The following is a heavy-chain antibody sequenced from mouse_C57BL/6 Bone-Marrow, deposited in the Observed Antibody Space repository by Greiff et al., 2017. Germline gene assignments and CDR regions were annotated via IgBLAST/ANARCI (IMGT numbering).Heavy chain of an antibody. Sequence: EVKLVESGGDLVKPGGSLKLSCAASGFTFSSYGMSWVRQTPDKRLEWVATISSGGSYNYYPDSVKGRFTISRDNAKKTLYLQMSSLKSEDTAMYYCARQRYDYLDYWGQGTTLTVSS. CDR1: GFTFSSYG. J-gene: IGHJ2*01. D-gene: IGHD2-3*01. V-gene: IGHV5-6*01. CDR3: ARQRYDYLDY. CDR2: ISSGGSYN.